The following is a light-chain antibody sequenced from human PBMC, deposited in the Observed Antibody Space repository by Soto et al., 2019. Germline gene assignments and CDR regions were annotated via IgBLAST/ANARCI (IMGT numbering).Light chain of an antibody. Sequence: QSVLTQPASVSGSPGQSLTISCTGTSSDVGTYNLVSWYQQHPGKAPKLLIYEVTARPSGASNRFSGSKSGNTASLTISGLQAEDEADYYCCSYAGISIYVFGTGTKVTVL. J-gene: IGLJ1*01. CDR2: EVT. V-gene: IGLV2-23*02. CDR1: SSDVGTYNL. CDR3: CSYAGISIYV.